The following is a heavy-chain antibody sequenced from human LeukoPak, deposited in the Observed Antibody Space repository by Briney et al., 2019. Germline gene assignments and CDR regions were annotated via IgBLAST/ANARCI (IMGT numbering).Heavy chain of an antibody. D-gene: IGHD5-18*01. CDR1: GYTFTSYY. CDR3: ARARGYSYGYGTNRRGYFDY. V-gene: IGHV1-46*01. Sequence: GSVKVSCKASGYTFTSYYMHWVRQAPGQGLEWMGIINPSGGSTSYAQKFQGRVTMTRDTSTSTVHMELSSLRSEDTAVYYCARARGYSYGYGTNRRGYFDYWGQGTLVTVSS. J-gene: IGHJ4*02. CDR2: INPSGGST.